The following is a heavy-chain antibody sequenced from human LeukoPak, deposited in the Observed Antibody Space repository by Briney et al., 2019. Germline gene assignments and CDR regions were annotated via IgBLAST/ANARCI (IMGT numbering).Heavy chain of an antibody. Sequence: VQPGGSLRLPFAASGFTFCTFWVGWVRQAPGKGLEGVANIKQDGNEKYYVDSVKGRFIISRDNAKNSLYLQMNSLRAEDTAVYYCARDIDRYYADHWGQGTLVTVSS. J-gene: IGHJ5*02. D-gene: IGHD3-3*01. CDR2: IKQDGNEK. V-gene: IGHV3-7*01. CDR1: GFTFCTFW. CDR3: ARDIDRYYADH.